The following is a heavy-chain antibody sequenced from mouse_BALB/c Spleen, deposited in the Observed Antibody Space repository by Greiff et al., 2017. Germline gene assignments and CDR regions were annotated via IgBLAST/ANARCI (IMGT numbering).Heavy chain of an antibody. J-gene: IGHJ3*01. CDR1: GYSITSDYA. CDR3: ARLGVEGAWFAY. CDR2: ISYSGST. Sequence: EVQLVESGPGLVKPSQSLSLTCTVTGYSITSDYAWNWIRQFPGNKLEWMGYISYSGSTSYNPSLKSRISITRDTSKNQFFLQLNSVTTEDTATYYCARLGVEGAWFAYWGQGTLVTVSA. V-gene: IGHV3-2*02.